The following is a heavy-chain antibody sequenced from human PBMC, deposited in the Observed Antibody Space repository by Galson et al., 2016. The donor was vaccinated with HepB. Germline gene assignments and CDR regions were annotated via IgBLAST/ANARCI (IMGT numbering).Heavy chain of an antibody. D-gene: IGHD2-8*01. CDR3: ARRRGCTDGLCYWFDY. CDR1: GYTFTSYH. Sequence: SVKVSCKASGYTFTSYHISWVRQAPGQGLEWMGWISAYNGHTNYAQKLQGRVTMTTDTSTSTAYMDLRSLRSDDTAVYYCARRRGCTDGLCYWFDYWGQGTLVTVSS. CDR2: ISAYNGHT. V-gene: IGHV1-18*01. J-gene: IGHJ4*02.